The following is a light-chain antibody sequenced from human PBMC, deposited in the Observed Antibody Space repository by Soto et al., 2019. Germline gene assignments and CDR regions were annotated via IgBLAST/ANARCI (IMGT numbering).Light chain of an antibody. CDR1: SSDIGGYNY. J-gene: IGLJ2*01. Sequence: QSALTQPASVSGSPGQSITISCTGSSSDIGGYNYVSWYKQHPGKAPKLMIYDVSNRPSGVSNRFSGSKSGNTASLTISGLQAEDEADYYCSSYTSNNFVIFGGGTKVTVL. CDR2: DVS. V-gene: IGLV2-14*03. CDR3: SSYTSNNFVI.